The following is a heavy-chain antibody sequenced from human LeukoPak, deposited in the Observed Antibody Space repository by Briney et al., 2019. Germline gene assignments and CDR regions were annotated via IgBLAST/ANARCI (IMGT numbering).Heavy chain of an antibody. D-gene: IGHD5-12*01. CDR1: GGSFSGYY. Sequence: SETLSLTCAVYGGSFSGYYWSWIRQPPGKGLEWIGEINHSGSTNYNPSLKSRVTISVDTSKNQFSLKLSSVTAADTAVYYCAGRGNLYNIVATIPTRVDKYYFDYWGQGTLVTVSS. J-gene: IGHJ4*02. CDR3: AGRGNLYNIVATIPTRVDKYYFDY. V-gene: IGHV4-34*01. CDR2: INHSGST.